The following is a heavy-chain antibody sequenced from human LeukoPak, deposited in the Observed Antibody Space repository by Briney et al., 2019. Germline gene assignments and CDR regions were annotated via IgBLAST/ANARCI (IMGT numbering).Heavy chain of an antibody. CDR1: GFTFSSYS. CDR3: ATSYCSSTSCYGEYFQH. V-gene: IGHV3-21*04. Sequence: PGGSLRLSCAASGFTFSSYSMNWVRQAPGKGLEWVSSISSSSSYIYYADSVKGRFTISRDNDKNSLYLQMNSLRAEDTALYYCATSYCSSTSCYGEYFQHWGQGTLVTVSS. D-gene: IGHD2-2*01. J-gene: IGHJ1*01. CDR2: ISSSSSYI.